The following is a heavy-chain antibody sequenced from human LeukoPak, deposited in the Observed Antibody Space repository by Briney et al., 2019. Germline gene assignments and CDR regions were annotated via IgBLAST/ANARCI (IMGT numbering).Heavy chain of an antibody. V-gene: IGHV1-46*01. CDR3: ARGPQTSTIFGVVIPYDAFDI. J-gene: IGHJ3*02. Sequence: GASVKVSCKASGSTFTSYYMHWVRQAPAQGLEWMGIINPSGGSTSYAQKFQGRVNMTRDPSKSTVYMELSRLRSEDTAVYSCARGPQTSTIFGVVIPYDAFDIWGQGTMVTVSS. D-gene: IGHD3-3*01. CDR1: GSTFTSYY. CDR2: INPSGGST.